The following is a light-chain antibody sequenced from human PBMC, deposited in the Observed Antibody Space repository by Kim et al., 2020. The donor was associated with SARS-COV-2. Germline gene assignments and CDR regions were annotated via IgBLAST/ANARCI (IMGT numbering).Light chain of an antibody. CDR3: LLSFSGIRV. Sequence: PGETVTLTCASSTGAVTPTHYPYWFQKKPGEVPRTLIFGTGSRHSWTPARFSGSLSGDKAVLTLAGAQPEDEGDYYCLLSFSGIRVFGGGTQLTVL. J-gene: IGLJ3*02. CDR2: GTG. CDR1: TGAVTPTHY. V-gene: IGLV7-46*01.